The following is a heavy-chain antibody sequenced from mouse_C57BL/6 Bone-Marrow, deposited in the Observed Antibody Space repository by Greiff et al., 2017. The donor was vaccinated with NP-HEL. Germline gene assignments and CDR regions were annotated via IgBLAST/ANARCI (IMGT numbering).Heavy chain of an antibody. CDR2: IDPETGGT. J-gene: IGHJ2*01. Sequence: VQRVESGAELVRPGASVTLSCKASGYTFTDYEMHWVKQTPVHGLEWIGAIDPETGGTAYNQKFKGKAILTADKSSSTAYMELRSLTSEDSAVYYCTRSTAVVGGDYWGQGTTLTVSS. CDR3: TRSTAVVGGDY. D-gene: IGHD1-1*01. V-gene: IGHV1-15*01. CDR1: GYTFTDYE.